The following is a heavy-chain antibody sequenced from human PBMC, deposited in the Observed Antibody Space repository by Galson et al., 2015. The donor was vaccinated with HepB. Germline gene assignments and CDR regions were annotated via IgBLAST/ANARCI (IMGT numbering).Heavy chain of an antibody. D-gene: IGHD3-10*01. V-gene: IGHV1-46*04. J-gene: IGHJ4*02. CDR2: INPTGGGT. CDR3: ARGPASGSFDY. CDR1: GYTFTNYF. Sequence: CKASGYTFTNYFIHWLRQAPGQGLEWMGLINPTGGGTGYAQKLQGRVTMTRDTSTSTVYMELSSLRSEDTAVYYCARGPASGSFDYWGQGTLVTVSS.